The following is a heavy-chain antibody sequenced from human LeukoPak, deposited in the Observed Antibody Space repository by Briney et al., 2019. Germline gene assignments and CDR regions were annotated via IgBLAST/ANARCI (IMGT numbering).Heavy chain of an antibody. Sequence: PGGSLRLSCAASGFTFSSYAMHWVRQAPGKGLEWVAVISYDGSNKYYADSVKGRFTISRDNSKNTLYLQMNSLRAEDTAMYYCARDAVDTANAVWGQGTTVTVSS. CDR3: ARDAVDTANAV. D-gene: IGHD5-18*01. CDR1: GFTFSSYA. CDR2: ISYDGSNK. V-gene: IGHV3-30*04. J-gene: IGHJ6*02.